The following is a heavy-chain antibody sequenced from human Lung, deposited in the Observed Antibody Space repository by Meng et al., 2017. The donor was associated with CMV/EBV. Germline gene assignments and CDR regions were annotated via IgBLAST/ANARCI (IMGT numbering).Heavy chain of an antibody. CDR2: IYNTGSP. Sequence: QVQLQESGPGLVKPSETLSLTCTVSGASISTSYWSWIRQPPGKGLEWIGHIYNTGSPKYNPSLQSRLTISLDTSKNHFSLRLTSVTAADTAVYYCARDWGIAAAGGYWYFDLWGRGTLVTVSS. J-gene: IGHJ2*01. CDR1: GASISTSY. D-gene: IGHD6-13*01. CDR3: ARDWGIAAAGGYWYFDL. V-gene: IGHV4-59*01.